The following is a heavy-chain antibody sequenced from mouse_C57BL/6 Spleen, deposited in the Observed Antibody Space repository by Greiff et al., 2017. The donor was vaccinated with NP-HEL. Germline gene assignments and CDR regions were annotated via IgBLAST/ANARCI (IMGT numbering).Heavy chain of an antibody. CDR3: ARHGDPPMDY. D-gene: IGHD2-13*01. CDR2: IDPSDSYT. CDR1: GYTFTSYW. V-gene: IGHV1-69*01. J-gene: IGHJ4*01. Sequence: QVQLQQPGAELVMPGASVKLSCKASGYTFTSYWMHWVKQRPGQGLEWIGEIDPSDSYTNYNQKFKGKSTLTVDKSSSTAYMQLSSLTSEESAVYYWARHGDPPMDYWGQGTSVTVSS.